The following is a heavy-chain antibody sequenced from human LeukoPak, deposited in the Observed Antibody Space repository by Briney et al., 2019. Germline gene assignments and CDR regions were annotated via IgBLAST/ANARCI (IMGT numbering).Heavy chain of an antibody. CDR2: IGTAGEI. V-gene: IGHV3-13*01. Sequence: GGSLRLSCAASGFTFRGYDMHWVRHATGKGLEWVSGIGTAGEIYYPGSVKGRFTISRENAKNSLYLQMNSLRAGDTAVYYCARAAYSSTWYSRYFDLWGRGTLVTVSS. J-gene: IGHJ2*01. D-gene: IGHD6-13*01. CDR1: GFTFRGYD. CDR3: ARAAYSSTWYSRYFDL.